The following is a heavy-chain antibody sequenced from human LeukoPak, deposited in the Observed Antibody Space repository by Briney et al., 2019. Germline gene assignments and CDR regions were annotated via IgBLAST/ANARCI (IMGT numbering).Heavy chain of an antibody. J-gene: IGHJ4*02. Sequence: PGGSLRLSCAASGFTFSSYAMSWVRQAPGKGLEWVSAISGSGGSTYYADSVKGRFTISRDNSKNTLYLQMNSLRAEDTAVYYCARDQKVQWLGLDYWGQGTLVTVSS. D-gene: IGHD6-19*01. CDR3: ARDQKVQWLGLDY. CDR2: ISGSGGST. CDR1: GFTFSSYA. V-gene: IGHV3-23*01.